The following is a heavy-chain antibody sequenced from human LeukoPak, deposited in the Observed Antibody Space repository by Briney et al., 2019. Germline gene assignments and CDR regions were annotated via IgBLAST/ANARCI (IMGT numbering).Heavy chain of an antibody. J-gene: IGHJ4*02. V-gene: IGHV3-30*18. CDR3: AKEGGQGVGAYYFDY. D-gene: IGHD1-26*01. CDR2: ISYDGSNK. Sequence: GGSLRLSCAASGFTFSNAWMTWVRQAPGKGLEWVAVISYDGSNKYYADSVKGRFTISRDNSKNTLYLQMNSLRAEDTAVYYCAKEGGQGVGAYYFDYWGQGTLVTVSS. CDR1: GFTFSNAW.